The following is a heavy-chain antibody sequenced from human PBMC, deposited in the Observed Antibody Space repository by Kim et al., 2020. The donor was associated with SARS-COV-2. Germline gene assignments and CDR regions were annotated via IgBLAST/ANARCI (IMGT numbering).Heavy chain of an antibody. Sequence: SVKGRFTISRDNAKNSLYLQMNSLRAEDTAVYYCARGPFWSGYYVFPMDVWGQGTTVTVSS. CDR3: ARGPFWSGYYVFPMDV. V-gene: IGHV3-11*05. J-gene: IGHJ6*02. D-gene: IGHD3-3*01.